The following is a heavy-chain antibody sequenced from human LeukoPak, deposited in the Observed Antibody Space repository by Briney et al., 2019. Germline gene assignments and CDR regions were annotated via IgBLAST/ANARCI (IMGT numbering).Heavy chain of an antibody. J-gene: IGHJ4*02. CDR3: AKAKLGLWDPFDY. D-gene: IGHD5-18*01. CDR2: ISWNSGSI. V-gene: IGHV3-9*01. CDR1: GFTFSSYW. Sequence: SLRLSCAASGFTFSSYWMHWVRQAPGKGLEWVSGISWNSGSIGYADSVKGRFTISRDNAKNSLYLQMNSLRAEDTALYYCAKAKLGLWDPFDYWGQGTLVTVSS.